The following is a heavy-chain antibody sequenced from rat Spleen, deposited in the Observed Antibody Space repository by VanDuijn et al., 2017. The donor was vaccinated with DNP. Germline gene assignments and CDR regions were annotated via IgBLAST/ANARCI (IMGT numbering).Heavy chain of an antibody. CDR3: TRWIYYYSSYPDY. V-gene: IGHV5-7*01. CDR2: ISYNGGTP. Sequence: EVQLVESGGGVVQPGRSLKLSCAVSGFTFSDYTMAWVRQAPKKGLEWVATISYNGGTPYYRDSVKGRFTISRDNAQSTLYLQVNSLRSEDTATYYCTRWIYYYSSYPDYWGQGVMVTVSS. CDR1: GFTFSDYT. J-gene: IGHJ2*01. D-gene: IGHD1-2*01.